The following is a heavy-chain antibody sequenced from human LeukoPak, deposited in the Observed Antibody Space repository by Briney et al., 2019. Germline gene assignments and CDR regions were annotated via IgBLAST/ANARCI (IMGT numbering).Heavy chain of an antibody. CDR2: IRGSGDTT. Sequence: GGSLRLSCAASGFTFSTYAMTWVRQVPGKGLEWVSTIRGSGDTTYYADSVKGRFSISRDNSKNTLYLQMNSLRAEDTAVYYCARTRWPSPGGYSDHWGQGTLVTVSS. CDR3: ARTRWPSPGGYSDH. J-gene: IGHJ4*02. V-gene: IGHV3-23*01. D-gene: IGHD3-10*01. CDR1: GFTFSTYA.